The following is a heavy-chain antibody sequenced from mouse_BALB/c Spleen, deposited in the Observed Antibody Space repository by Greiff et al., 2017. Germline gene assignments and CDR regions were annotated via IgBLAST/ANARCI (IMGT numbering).Heavy chain of an antibody. CDR1: GFTFSSYA. J-gene: IGHJ4*01. CDR3: ARVYDGYYYAMDY. Sequence: EVKLVESGGGLVKPGGSLKLSCAASGFTFSSYAMSWVRQTPEKRLEWVASISSGGSTYYPDSVKGRFTISRDNARNILYLQMSSLRSEDTAMYYCARVYDGYYYAMDYWGQGTSVTVSS. CDR2: ISSGGST. D-gene: IGHD2-14*01. V-gene: IGHV5-6-5*01.